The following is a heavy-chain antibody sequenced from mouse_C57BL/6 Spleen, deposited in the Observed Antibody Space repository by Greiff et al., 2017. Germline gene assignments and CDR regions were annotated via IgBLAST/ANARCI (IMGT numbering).Heavy chain of an antibody. J-gene: IGHJ2*01. D-gene: IGHD1-1*01. V-gene: IGHV6-3*01. CDR2: IRLKSDNYAT. CDR1: GFTFSNYW. CDR3: TFYGSSHPFDY. Sequence: DVHLVESGGGLVQPGGSMKLSCVASGFTFSNYWMNWVRQSPEKGLEWVAQIRLKSDNYATHYAESVKGRFTISRDDSKSSVYLQMSNLRAEDTGIYYCTFYGSSHPFDYWGQGTTLTVSS.